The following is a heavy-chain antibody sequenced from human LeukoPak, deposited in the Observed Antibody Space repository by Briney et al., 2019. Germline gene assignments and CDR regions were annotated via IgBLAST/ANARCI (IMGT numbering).Heavy chain of an antibody. CDR2: ISSSGSTI. J-gene: IGHJ3*02. V-gene: IGHV3-48*04. D-gene: IGHD2-15*01. CDR3: ARDFPCSGGSCMEAFDI. CDR1: GFTFSSYS. Sequence: GGSLRLSCAASGFTFSSYSMNWVRQAPGKGLEWVSYISSSGSTIYYADSVKGRLTISRDNAKNSLYLQMNSLRAEDTAVYYCARDFPCSGGSCMEAFDIWGQGTMVTVSS.